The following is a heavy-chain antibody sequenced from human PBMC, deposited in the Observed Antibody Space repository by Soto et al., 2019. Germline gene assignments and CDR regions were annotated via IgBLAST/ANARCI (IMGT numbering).Heavy chain of an antibody. CDR2: ISGYDGRT. V-gene: IGHV1-18*01. CDR1: GYTFTRYG. CDR3: AREGDVPYYYYGMDV. J-gene: IGHJ6*02. Sequence: QVHLVQSGAEVKKPGASVKVSCKTSGYTFTRYGISWVRQAPGQGLEWMGWISGYDGRTNFAQKVQDRVTMTTDTSTSTVYMELRSLSSDDTAVYYCAREGDVPYYYYGMDVWRQGTTVTVSS. D-gene: IGHD2-21*02.